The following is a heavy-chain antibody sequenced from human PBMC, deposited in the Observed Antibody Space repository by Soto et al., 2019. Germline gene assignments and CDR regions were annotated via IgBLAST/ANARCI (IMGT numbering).Heavy chain of an antibody. D-gene: IGHD3-22*01. CDR1: GYSFTSYW. V-gene: IGHV5-51*01. Sequence: PGESLKISCKCSGYSFTSYWIGLVRQMPGKGLEWMGIIYPGDSDTRYSPSFQGQVTISADKSISTAYLQWSSLKASDTAMYYCARHGRGGYYDSSGYHDYDYWGQGTLVTV. CDR2: IYPGDSDT. J-gene: IGHJ4*02. CDR3: ARHGRGGYYDSSGYHDYDY.